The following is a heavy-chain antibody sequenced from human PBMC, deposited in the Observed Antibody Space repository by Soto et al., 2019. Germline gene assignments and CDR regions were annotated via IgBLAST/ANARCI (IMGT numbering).Heavy chain of an antibody. CDR1: GDSVSSNSAA. D-gene: IGHD6-13*01. CDR3: ARMIEIAAAGLEPYYYYYYYMDV. CDR2: TYYRSKWYN. Sequence: KQSQTLSLTCAISGDSVSSNSAAWNWIRQSPSRGLEWLGRTYYRSKWYNDYAVSVKSGITINPDTSTNQFSLQLNSVTPEDTAVYYCARMIEIAAAGLEPYYYYYYYMDVWGKGTTVTVSS. J-gene: IGHJ6*03. V-gene: IGHV6-1*01.